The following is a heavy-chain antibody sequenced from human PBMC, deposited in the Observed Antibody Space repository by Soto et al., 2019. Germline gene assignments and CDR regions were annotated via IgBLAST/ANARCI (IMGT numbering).Heavy chain of an antibody. J-gene: IGHJ4*02. Sequence: EVQLVESGGGLVQPGGSLRLSCAASGFTFSSYEMNWVCQAPGKGLEWVSYISSSGSTIYYADSVKGRFTISRDNAKNSLYLQTNSLRAEDTAVYYCARAPYGSGSYPFDYWGQGTLVTVSS. D-gene: IGHD3-10*01. CDR2: ISSSGSTI. CDR1: GFTFSSYE. CDR3: ARAPYGSGSYPFDY. V-gene: IGHV3-48*03.